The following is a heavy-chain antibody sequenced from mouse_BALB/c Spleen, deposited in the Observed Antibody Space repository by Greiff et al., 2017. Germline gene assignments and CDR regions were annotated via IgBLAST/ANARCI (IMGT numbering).Heavy chain of an antibody. CDR2: IWAGGST. CDR1: GFSLTSYG. V-gene: IGHV2-9*02. CDR3: ARVGYGYAMDY. Sequence: VHLVESGPGLVAPSQSLSITCTVSGFSLTSYGVHWVRQPPGKGLEWLGVIWAGGSTNYNSALMSRLSISKDNSKSQVFLKMNSLQTDDTAMYYCARVGYGYAMDYWGQGTSVTGAS. D-gene: IGHD2-2*01. J-gene: IGHJ4*01.